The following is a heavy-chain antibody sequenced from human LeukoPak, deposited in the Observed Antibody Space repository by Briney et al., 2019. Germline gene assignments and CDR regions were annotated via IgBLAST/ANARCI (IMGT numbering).Heavy chain of an antibody. CDR1: GGSISSGGYY. J-gene: IGHJ4*02. Sequence: SETLSLTCTVSGGSISSGGYYWSWLRQHPGKGLEWIGYIYYSGSTYYNPSLKSRVTISVDTSKNQFSLKLSSVTAADTAVYYCARESAGKIIDNWGQGTLVTVSS. D-gene: IGHD3-10*01. V-gene: IGHV4-31*03. CDR2: IYYSGST. CDR3: ARESAGKIIDN.